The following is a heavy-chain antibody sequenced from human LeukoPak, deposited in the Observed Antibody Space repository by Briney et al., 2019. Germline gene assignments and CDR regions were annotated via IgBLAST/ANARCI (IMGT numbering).Heavy chain of an antibody. CDR1: DYTFTSYG. CDR2: INTDDAGT. J-gene: IGHJ6*02. V-gene: IGHV1-18*01. CDR3: ARDLHYDILTGFLYYYYGMDV. D-gene: IGHD3-9*01. Sequence: ASVKVSCKASDYTFTSYGLSWVRQAPGQGLEWMGWINTDDAGTNYAQRFQGRVTLTRDTSTSTAYMEVRSLRSDDTAVYYCARDLHYDILTGFLYYYYGMDVWGQGTTVTVSS.